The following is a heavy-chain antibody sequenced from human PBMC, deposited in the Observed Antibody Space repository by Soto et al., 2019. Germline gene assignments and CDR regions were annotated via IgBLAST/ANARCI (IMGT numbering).Heavy chain of an antibody. D-gene: IGHD3-10*01. CDR1: GFTFSDYY. Sequence: QVQLVESGGGLVKPGGSLRLSCAASGFTFSDYYMSWIHQAPGKGLEWVSYISSSSSYTNYADSVKGRFTISRDNAKNSLYLQMNSLRAEDTAVYYCATYGSGSDDAFDIWGQGTMVTVSS. CDR2: ISSSSSYT. J-gene: IGHJ3*02. CDR3: ATYGSGSDDAFDI. V-gene: IGHV3-11*05.